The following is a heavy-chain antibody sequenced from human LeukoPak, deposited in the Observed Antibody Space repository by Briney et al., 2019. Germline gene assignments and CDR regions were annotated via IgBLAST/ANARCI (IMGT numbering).Heavy chain of an antibody. D-gene: IGHD6-19*01. V-gene: IGHV3-74*01. Sequence: GGSLRLSCAASGFTFSSYWMHWVRQAPGKGLVRVSRINSDGSSTSYADSVKGRFTISRDNAKNTLYLQMNSLRAEDAAVYYCARGGSGWYGSDAFDIWGQGTMVTVSS. CDR2: INSDGSST. CDR1: GFTFSSYW. J-gene: IGHJ3*02. CDR3: ARGGSGWYGSDAFDI.